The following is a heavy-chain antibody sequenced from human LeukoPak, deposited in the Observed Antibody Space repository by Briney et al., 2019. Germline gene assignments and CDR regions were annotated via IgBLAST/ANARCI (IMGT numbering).Heavy chain of an antibody. V-gene: IGHV3-9*01. Sequence: PGGSLRLSCTVSGFTFDDYAMHWVRHTPGKGLEWVAGITWNRDNIGYGDSVKGRFTISRDNVKNVLYLQMNSLRPEDTALYYCAKDLSSAITSALVLDVWGQGTMV. J-gene: IGHJ6*02. CDR1: GFTFDDYA. CDR3: AKDLSSAITSALVLDV. CDR2: ITWNRDNI. D-gene: IGHD3-22*01.